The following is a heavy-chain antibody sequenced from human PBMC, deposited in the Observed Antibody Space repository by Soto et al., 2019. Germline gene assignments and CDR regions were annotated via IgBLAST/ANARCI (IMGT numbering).Heavy chain of an antibody. V-gene: IGHV3-30*18. D-gene: IGHD4-17*01. CDR2: LSYDGSKV. CDR1: GFTFSSFG. CDR3: AKRIWRGTTLSVLDY. Sequence: GGSLRLSCAASGFTFSSFGMHWVRQAPGKGLEWVALLSYDGSKVYYADSVKGRFSVSRDNSKNTLYLQMNSLRVEDTAVYFCAKRIWRGTTLSVLDYWGRGTLVTVSS. J-gene: IGHJ4*02.